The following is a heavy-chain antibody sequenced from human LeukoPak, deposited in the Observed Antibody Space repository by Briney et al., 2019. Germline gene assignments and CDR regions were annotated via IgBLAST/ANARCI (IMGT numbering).Heavy chain of an antibody. V-gene: IGHV4-39*07. CDR3: ARASSGYYYEEVYAFDI. Sequence: SETLSLTCTVPGGSISSTSYYWGWIRQPPGKGLEWIGSIYYSGSTNYNPSLKSRVTISVDTSKNQFSLKLSSVTAADTAVYYCARASSGYYYEEVYAFDIWGQGTMVTVSS. J-gene: IGHJ3*02. CDR2: IYYSGST. D-gene: IGHD3-22*01. CDR1: GGSISSTSYY.